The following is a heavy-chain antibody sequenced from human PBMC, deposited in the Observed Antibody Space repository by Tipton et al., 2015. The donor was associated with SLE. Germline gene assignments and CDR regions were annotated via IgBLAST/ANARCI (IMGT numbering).Heavy chain of an antibody. D-gene: IGHD2-15*01. J-gene: IGHJ4*02. V-gene: IGHV4-30-2*01. CDR1: GGSISSYS. CDR2: IYHSGST. CDR3: ARGAGLSVAAFDY. Sequence: TLSLTCTVSGGSISSYSWSWIRQPPGKGLEWIGYIYHSGSTYYNPSVKSRVTISVDRSKNQFSLKLSSVTAADTAVYYCARGAGLSVAAFDYWGQGTLVTVSS.